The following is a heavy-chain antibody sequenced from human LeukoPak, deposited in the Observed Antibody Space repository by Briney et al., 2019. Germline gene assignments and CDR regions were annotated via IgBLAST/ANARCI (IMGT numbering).Heavy chain of an antibody. CDR3: TRGFLAVTGQGAFDY. D-gene: IGHD6-19*01. CDR1: GFTVSSNY. Sequence: PGGPLRLSCAVSGFTVSSNYMSWVRLAPGKGLEWVSIIYSGDSPSYADSVKGRFTISRDTSKNTLYLQMNSLRAEDTAVYYCTRGFLAVTGQGAFDYWGQGTLVTVSS. CDR2: IYSGDSP. V-gene: IGHV3-53*01. J-gene: IGHJ4*02.